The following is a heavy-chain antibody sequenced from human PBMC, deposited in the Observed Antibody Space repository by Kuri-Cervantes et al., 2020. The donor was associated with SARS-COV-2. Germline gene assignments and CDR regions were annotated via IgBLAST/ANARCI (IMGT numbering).Heavy chain of an antibody. CDR1: GFTFSSYA. Sequence: LSLTCAASGFTFSSYAMHWVRQAPGKGLEYVSAISSNGGSTYYADSVKGRFTISRDNSKNTLYLQMNSLRAEDTAVYYCISRLRAGRLLFIDYWGQGALVTVSS. CDR2: ISSNGGST. V-gene: IGHV3-64*02. J-gene: IGHJ4*02. CDR3: ISRLRAGRLLFIDY. D-gene: IGHD2-2*01.